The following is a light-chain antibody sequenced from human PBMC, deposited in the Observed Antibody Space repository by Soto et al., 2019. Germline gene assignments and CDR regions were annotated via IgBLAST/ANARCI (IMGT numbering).Light chain of an antibody. CDR1: QSVIGNY. V-gene: IGKV3-20*01. CDR3: QIYNSSPWT. CDR2: GAS. Sequence: ELVLTQSPGALSFSPGERATLSCSASQSVIGNYVAWYQQKPGQAPRLLFYGASTRAAGSPDRFSASGSGTDFTLTISRLEPEDFAFYYCQIYNSSPWTFGQGTKVDIK. J-gene: IGKJ1*01.